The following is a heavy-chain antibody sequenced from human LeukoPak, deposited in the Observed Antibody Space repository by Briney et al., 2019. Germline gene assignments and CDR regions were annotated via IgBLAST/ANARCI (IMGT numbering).Heavy chain of an antibody. J-gene: IGHJ3*02. D-gene: IGHD6-19*01. V-gene: IGHV3-48*02. Sequence: PGGSLRLSCAASGFTFSSYSMSWVRQAPGKGLEWVSYISSSISVIYYADSVKGRFTISRDNAKNSLYLQMNSLRDEDTAVYYCARDQYSGHWYYALDIWGQGTMVTVSS. CDR2: ISSSISVI. CDR1: GFTFSSYS. CDR3: ARDQYSGHWYYALDI.